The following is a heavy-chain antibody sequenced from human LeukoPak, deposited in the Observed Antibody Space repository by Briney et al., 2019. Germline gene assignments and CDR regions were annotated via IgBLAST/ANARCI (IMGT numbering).Heavy chain of an antibody. CDR3: AELYGDQGSDAFDI. V-gene: IGHV3-21*04. CDR1: GFTFSSYS. J-gene: IGHJ3*02. CDR2: ISSSSSYI. D-gene: IGHD4-17*01. Sequence: SGGSLRLSCAASGFTFSSYSMNWVRQAPGKGLEWVSSISSSSSYIYYADSVKGRFTISRDNSKNTLYLQMNSLRAEDTAVYYCAELYGDQGSDAFDIWGQGTMVTVSS.